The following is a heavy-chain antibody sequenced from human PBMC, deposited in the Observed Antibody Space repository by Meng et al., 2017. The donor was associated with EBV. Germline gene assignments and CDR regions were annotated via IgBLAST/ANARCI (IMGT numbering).Heavy chain of an antibody. CDR2: LIPMFGAP. CDR3: ASESGRGYTTDY. D-gene: IGHD3-10*01. Sequence: QVQLEQSGAEVKXPXAPVKVSCKTSGGPFSSDAISWVRQAPGQGREWLGGLIPMFGAPNYAQKFQGRVTITADESTSTHYMELSSLRSEDTAVYYCASESGRGYTTDYWDQGTLVTVST. J-gene: IGHJ4*02. CDR1: GGPFSSDA. V-gene: IGHV1-69*01.